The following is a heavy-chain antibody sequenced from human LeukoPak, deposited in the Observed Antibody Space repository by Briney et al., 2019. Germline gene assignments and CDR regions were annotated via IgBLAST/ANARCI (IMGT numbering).Heavy chain of an antibody. Sequence: KPSETLSLTCTVSGGSISTYYWTWIRQPAGKGLEWVGRFFTSGSTNYNPSLKSRVTMSLDTSKNQFSLKLSSVTAADTAVYYCARVPITMVASHPRYYYMDVWGKGTTVTVSS. CDR3: ARVPITMVASHPRYYYMDV. CDR2: FFTSGST. J-gene: IGHJ6*03. CDR1: GGSISTYY. V-gene: IGHV4-4*07. D-gene: IGHD3-10*01.